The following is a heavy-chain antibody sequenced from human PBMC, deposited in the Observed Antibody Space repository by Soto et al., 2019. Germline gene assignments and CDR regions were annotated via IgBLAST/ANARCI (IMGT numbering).Heavy chain of an antibody. CDR3: AKGLRRLLRTQYYYGLDV. CDR1: GFTFSPYA. CDR2: ISGSGGNT. Sequence: GGALRLSCAASGFTFSPYAMTWVRQAPGKGLEWVSSISGSGGNTNYADSVKGRFTVSRDNSKRTLSLQMNSLTEEDTAIYYCAKGLRRLLRTQYYYGLDVWGRGTTVTVSS. J-gene: IGHJ6*02. D-gene: IGHD3-16*01. V-gene: IGHV3-23*01.